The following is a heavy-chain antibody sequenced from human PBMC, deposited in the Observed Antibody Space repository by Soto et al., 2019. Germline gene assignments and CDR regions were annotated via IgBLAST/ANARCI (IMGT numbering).Heavy chain of an antibody. CDR3: AGGRYDSSGYPDAFDI. V-gene: IGHV4-61*01. Sequence: QVQLQESGPGLVKPSETLSLTCTVSGGSVSSGSYYWSWIRQPPGKGLEWSGYIYYSGSTNYNPSLKSRVTISVDTSKNQFSLKLSSVTAADTAVYYCAGGRYDSSGYPDAFDIWGQGTMVTVSS. CDR1: GGSVSSGSYY. J-gene: IGHJ3*02. CDR2: IYYSGST. D-gene: IGHD3-22*01.